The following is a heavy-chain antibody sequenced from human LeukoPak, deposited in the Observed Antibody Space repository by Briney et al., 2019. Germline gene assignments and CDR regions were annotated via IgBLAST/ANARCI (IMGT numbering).Heavy chain of an antibody. CDR2: INPSGGST. V-gene: IGHV1-46*01. Sequence: GASVKVSCKASGYTFTSYYMHWVRQAPGQGLEWMGIINPSGGSTSYAQKFQGRVTMTRDTSTSTVYMELSSLRSEDTAVYYCARGGSMYYDSSGYPDYWGQGTLVTVSS. D-gene: IGHD3-22*01. J-gene: IGHJ4*02. CDR3: ARGGSMYYDSSGYPDY. CDR1: GYTFTSYY.